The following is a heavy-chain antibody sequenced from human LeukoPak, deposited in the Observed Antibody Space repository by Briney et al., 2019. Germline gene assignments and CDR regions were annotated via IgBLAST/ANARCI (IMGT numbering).Heavy chain of an antibody. CDR2: IYYSGSP. D-gene: IGHD6-13*01. CDR3: TRDRRAAGSIFDY. Sequence: PSETLSLTCAVYGGSFSGYYWSWIRKPPGKGLEWIGNIYYSGSPNYNPSLKSRVTISLDTSENQFSLRLSSVTAADTAVYYCTRDRRAAGSIFDYWGQGTLVTVSS. CDR1: GGSFSGYY. J-gene: IGHJ4*02. V-gene: IGHV4-59*01.